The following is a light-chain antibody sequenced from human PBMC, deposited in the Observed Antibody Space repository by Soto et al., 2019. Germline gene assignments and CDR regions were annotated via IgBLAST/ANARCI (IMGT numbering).Light chain of an antibody. Sequence: QSALTQPASVSGSPGQSIPISYTGTSSDVGGYNYVSWYQQHPGKAPKLMIYDVSNRPSGVSNRFSGSKSGNTASLTISGLQAEDEADYYCSSYTSSSTLYVFGTGTKVTVL. CDR1: SSDVGGYNY. J-gene: IGLJ1*01. V-gene: IGLV2-14*01. CDR2: DVS. CDR3: SSYTSSSTLYV.